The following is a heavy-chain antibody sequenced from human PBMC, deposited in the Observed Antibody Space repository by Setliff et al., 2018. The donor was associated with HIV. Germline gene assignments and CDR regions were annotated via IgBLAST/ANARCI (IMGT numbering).Heavy chain of an antibody. CDR2: IKQDGSEI. CDR3: ANLWEVGA. CDR1: GFAFSTFD. Sequence: GGSLRLSCAASGFAFSTFDMNWVRQTPGKGLEWVATIKQDGSEIYYMDSVKGRFTISRDNARTSLFLEMRSLRDEDTAVYLCANLWEVGAWGQGTLVTVSS. J-gene: IGHJ5*02. D-gene: IGHD1-26*01. V-gene: IGHV3-7*03.